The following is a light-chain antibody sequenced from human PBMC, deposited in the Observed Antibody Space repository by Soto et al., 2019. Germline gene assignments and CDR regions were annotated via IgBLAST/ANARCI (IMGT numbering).Light chain of an antibody. CDR3: QQYGSSRT. J-gene: IGKJ1*01. CDR1: QSVSSSY. V-gene: IGKV3-20*01. CDR2: GAS. Sequence: EIVLTQSPGTLSLSPGERATLSCRASQSVSSSYLAWYQQKPGQAPRLLIYGASSRATGIPDRFSGSGSGIDFTLTISRLEHEAFSVYYCQQYGSSRTFGQGTKVEIK.